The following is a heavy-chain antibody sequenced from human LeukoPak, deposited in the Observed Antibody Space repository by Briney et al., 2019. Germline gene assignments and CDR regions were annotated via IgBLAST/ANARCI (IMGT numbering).Heavy chain of an antibody. CDR1: GYTFSNYD. V-gene: IGHV1-18*01. D-gene: IGHD1-1*01. Sequence: ASVKVSCKTSGYTFSNYDITWVRQAPGQGLEWMGWISPYNGNINYVQNIQGRVTMTTDTSTSTAYMELRSLRFEDTAVYYCARLISLTTPPYFYYDMDVWGQGTTVIVSS. CDR3: ARLISLTTPPYFYYDMDV. CDR2: ISPYNGNI. J-gene: IGHJ6*02.